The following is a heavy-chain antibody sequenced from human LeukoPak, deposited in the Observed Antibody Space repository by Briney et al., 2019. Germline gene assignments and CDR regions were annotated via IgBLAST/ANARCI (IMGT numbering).Heavy chain of an antibody. D-gene: IGHD1-26*01. Sequence: SQTLSLTCAVSGGSISSGGYSWSWIRQPPGKGLEWIGYIYHSGSTYYNPSLKSRVTMSVDRSKNQFSLKLSSATAADTAVYYCARDAGVGYFDYWGQGTLVTVSS. V-gene: IGHV4-30-2*01. J-gene: IGHJ4*02. CDR3: ARDAGVGYFDY. CDR1: GGSISSGGYS. CDR2: IYHSGST.